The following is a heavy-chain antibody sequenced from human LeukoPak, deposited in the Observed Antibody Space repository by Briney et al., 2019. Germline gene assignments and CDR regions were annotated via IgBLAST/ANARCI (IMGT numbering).Heavy chain of an antibody. CDR3: ARVRGYSNGSSDY. D-gene: IGHD5-18*01. J-gene: IGHJ4*02. Sequence: GGSLRLSCAASGFTFSSYGMHWVRQAPGKGLEYVSAISSNGGSTYYANSVKGRFTISRDNSKNTLYLQMGSLRAEDMAVYYCARVRGYSNGSSDYWGQGTLVTVSS. V-gene: IGHV3-64*01. CDR2: ISSNGGST. CDR1: GFTFSSYG.